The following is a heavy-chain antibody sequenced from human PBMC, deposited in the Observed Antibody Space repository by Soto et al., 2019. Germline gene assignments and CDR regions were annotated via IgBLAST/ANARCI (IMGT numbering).Heavy chain of an antibody. J-gene: IGHJ4*02. CDR3: TIEGAYPGPDFDY. Sequence: PGGSLRLSIAASGFTFSDRYMDWVRQAPGKGLEWVGRTKNKANSYTTEYAASVKGRFTISRDYSRDSVYLQMNSLKTDDTAVYYCTIEGAYPGPDFDYWGQGTLVTVS. CDR1: GFTFSDRY. CDR2: TKNKANSYTT. D-gene: IGHD3-16*01. V-gene: IGHV3-72*01.